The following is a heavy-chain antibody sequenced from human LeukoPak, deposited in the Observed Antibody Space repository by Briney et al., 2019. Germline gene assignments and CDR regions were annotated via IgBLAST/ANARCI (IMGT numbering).Heavy chain of an antibody. CDR3: ARQPLTSYNWFDP. Sequence: GESLKISCKGSGYSFTSYWIAWVRQMPGKGLECVGIIHPGDSDTRYSPSFQGQVTISADNSISTAYLQWNSLKASDTAMYYCARQPLTSYNWFDPWGQGTLVTVSS. J-gene: IGHJ5*02. V-gene: IGHV5-51*01. D-gene: IGHD1-14*01. CDR1: GYSFTSYW. CDR2: IHPGDSDT.